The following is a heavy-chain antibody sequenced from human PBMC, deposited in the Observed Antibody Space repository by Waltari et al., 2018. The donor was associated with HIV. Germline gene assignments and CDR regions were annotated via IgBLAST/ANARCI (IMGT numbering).Heavy chain of an antibody. D-gene: IGHD6-13*01. CDR1: DFSISSGHY. CDR3: ARQPAPDSTWFQIYFDY. CDR2: VFHIGST. Sequence: QVQLQESGPGLVKPSDTLSLTCAVSDFSISSGHYWGWIRQSPGTGLEWIGSVFHIGSTVDKPSFKSRVSISVDTSKNQFSLKLTAVTAADTAVYYCARQPAPDSTWFQIYFDYWGQGTVVTVSS. J-gene: IGHJ4*02. V-gene: IGHV4-38-2*01.